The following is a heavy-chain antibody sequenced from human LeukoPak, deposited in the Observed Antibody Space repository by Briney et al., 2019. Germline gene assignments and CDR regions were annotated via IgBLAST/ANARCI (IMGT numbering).Heavy chain of an antibody. D-gene: IGHD3-16*01. CDR3: TRGAGWLIDY. V-gene: IGHV3-33*01. CDR2: IWYDGSKK. Sequence: GGSLRLSCAASGFTFSTHGMHWVRQAPGKGLEWVTFIWYDGSKKFYADSVKGRFTISRDISKSTLYLQMNSLRAEDTAVYYCTRGAGWLIDYWGQGILVTVSS. CDR1: GFTFSTHG. J-gene: IGHJ4*02.